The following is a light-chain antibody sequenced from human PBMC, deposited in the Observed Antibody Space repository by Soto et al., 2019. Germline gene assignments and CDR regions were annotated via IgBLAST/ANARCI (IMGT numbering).Light chain of an antibody. CDR3: QQYGSSPGK. V-gene: IGKV3-20*01. CDR1: QSVSSSY. CDR2: GAS. Sequence: EIVLTQSPGTLSFTPGERASLSCRASQSVSSSYFAWYQQKPGQAPRLLIYGASSRATGIPDRFSGSGSGTDFTLTISRLEPEDFAVYYCQQYGSSPGKFGQGTKVDIK. J-gene: IGKJ1*01.